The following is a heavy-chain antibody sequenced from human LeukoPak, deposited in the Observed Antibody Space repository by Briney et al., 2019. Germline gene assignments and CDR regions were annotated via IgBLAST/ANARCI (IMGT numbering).Heavy chain of an antibody. J-gene: IGHJ4*02. CDR1: GFTFSNYA. Sequence: GGSLRLSCAASGFTFSNYAMSWVRQAPGKGLEWVSTISGSDGRTYYADSVKGRFTISRDNSKNTLYLQMNSLRAEDTAVYYCAKGQASSGWFWGQGTLVTVSS. CDR3: AKGQASSGWF. D-gene: IGHD6-19*01. V-gene: IGHV3-23*01. CDR2: ISGSDGRT.